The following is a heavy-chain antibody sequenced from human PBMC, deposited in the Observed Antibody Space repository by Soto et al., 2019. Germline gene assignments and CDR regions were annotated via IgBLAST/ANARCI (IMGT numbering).Heavy chain of an antibody. CDR2: IIPIFGTT. D-gene: IGHD6-13*01. CDR3: ERDRRIAAAGKHFDY. V-gene: IGHV1-69*13. Sequence: ASVKVSCKASGGTFSSYAISWVRQAPGQGLEWMGGIIPIFGTTNYAQKFQGRVTMTADASTSTAYMEMRSLRSDDTAVYCCERDRRIAAAGKHFDYWGQGTLVTVS. J-gene: IGHJ4*02. CDR1: GGTFSSYA.